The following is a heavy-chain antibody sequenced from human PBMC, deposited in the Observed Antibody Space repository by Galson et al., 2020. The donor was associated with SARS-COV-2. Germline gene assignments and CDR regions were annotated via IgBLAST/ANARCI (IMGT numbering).Heavy chain of an antibody. J-gene: IGHJ6*02. CDR3: AKHNGCTNGVCPYQYGMDV. CDR1: GFTFSCCS. CDR2: ISTSSRYI. D-gene: IGHD2-8*01. V-gene: IGHV3-21*01. Sequence: GESLKISCAASGFTFSCCSMTWVRQTPGKGLEWVAAISTSSRYIYYADSVKGRFTISRDNAKNSLYLQMNSLRAEDTAVYYCAKHNGCTNGVCPYQYGMDVWGHGTTVTVSS.